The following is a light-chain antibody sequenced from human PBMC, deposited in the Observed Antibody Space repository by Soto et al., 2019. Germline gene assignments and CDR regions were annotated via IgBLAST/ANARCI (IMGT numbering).Light chain of an antibody. CDR3: QQYANLPLT. Sequence: DIQMTQSPSSLSASVGDRVTITCQASQDISNYLNWYQQKPGKAPKLLIYDASNLETGVPSRFSGSGSVTDFTSTISSLQPEDIAIYYCQQYANLPLTFGQGTRLEIK. V-gene: IGKV1-33*01. CDR2: DAS. CDR1: QDISNY. J-gene: IGKJ5*01.